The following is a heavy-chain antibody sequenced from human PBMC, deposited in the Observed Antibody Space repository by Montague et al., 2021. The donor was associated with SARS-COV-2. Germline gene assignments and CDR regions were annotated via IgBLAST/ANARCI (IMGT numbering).Heavy chain of an antibody. D-gene: IGHD3-22*01. CDR1: GGSFSGYH. CDR3: ARGLTDISMIVVVLLGASHYFDS. V-gene: IGHV4-34*01. CDR2: INHSGNT. J-gene: IGHJ4*01. Sequence: SETLSLTCAVYGGSFSGYHWSWIRQPPGQGLEWIGEINHSGNTNYNPSXXSRVTISRDTSKSQFSLNLSSVTAADTAVYYCARGLTDISMIVVVLLGASHYFDSSSQGTLITVSS.